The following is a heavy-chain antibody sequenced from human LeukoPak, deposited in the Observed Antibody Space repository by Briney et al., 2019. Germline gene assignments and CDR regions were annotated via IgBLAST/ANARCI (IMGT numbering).Heavy chain of an antibody. CDR2: IYHSGST. D-gene: IGHD5-18*01. J-gene: IGHJ3*02. Sequence: PSGTLSLTCTVSGYSISSGYYWGWIRQPPGKGLEWIGSIYHSGSTYYNPSLKSRVTISVDTSKNQFSLKLSSVTAADTAVYYCARERGTAMDDAFDIWGQGTMVTVSS. V-gene: IGHV4-38-2*02. CDR3: ARERGTAMDDAFDI. CDR1: GYSISSGYY.